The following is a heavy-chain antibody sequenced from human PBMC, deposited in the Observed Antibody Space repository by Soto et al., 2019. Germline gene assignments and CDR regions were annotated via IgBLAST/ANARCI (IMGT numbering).Heavy chain of an antibody. CDR2: ISSSSGTI. Sequence: AQLVQSGGDLVQPGGSLRLSCAASGFTFSSFSMNWVRQAPGKGLEWLSYISSSSGTIFYADSVKGRFTISRDNAKGSLYLQMSSLRAEDTAVYYCATSYGDFNFDYWGQGTLVTVSS. CDR3: ATSYGDFNFDY. D-gene: IGHD4-17*01. V-gene: IGHV3-48*01. J-gene: IGHJ4*02. CDR1: GFTFSSFS.